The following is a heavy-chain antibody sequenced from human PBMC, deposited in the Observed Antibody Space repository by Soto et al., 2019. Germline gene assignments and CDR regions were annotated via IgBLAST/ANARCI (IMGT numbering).Heavy chain of an antibody. V-gene: IGHV4-31*03. J-gene: IGHJ4*02. CDR3: ARGGDTTKVDY. D-gene: IGHD3-16*01. CDR2: MYNSGST. CDR1: GGSISSGGYC. Sequence: QVQLQESGPGLVKPSQTLSRTCTVSGGSISSGGYCWSWIRQHPGEGLEWIGFMYNSGSTSYNPSLKSRATISVDTSTNQFSLNLRSVTAADTAVYYCARGGDTTKVDYWGQGTLVTVSS.